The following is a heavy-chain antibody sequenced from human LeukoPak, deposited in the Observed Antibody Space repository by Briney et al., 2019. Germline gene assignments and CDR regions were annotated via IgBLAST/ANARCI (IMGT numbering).Heavy chain of an antibody. D-gene: IGHD3-22*01. V-gene: IGHV3-7*01. CDR2: IKQDGSEK. J-gene: IGHJ1*01. Sequence: PGGSLRLSCAASGFTFSNYWMSWVRQAPGKGLEWVANIKQDGSEKYYVDSVKGRFTISRDNARNSLYLQMNSLRAEDTAVYYCARDGVLHYYDSSGFQHWGQGTLVTVSS. CDR3: ARDGVLHYYDSSGFQH. CDR1: GFTFSNYW.